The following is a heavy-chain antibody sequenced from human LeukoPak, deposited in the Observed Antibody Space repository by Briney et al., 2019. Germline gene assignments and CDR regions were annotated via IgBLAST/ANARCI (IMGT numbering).Heavy chain of an antibody. Sequence: GGSLRLSCAASGFTFSSYWMSWVRQAQGKGLEWVANIKQDGSEKYYVDTVKGRFTISRDNSKNSLYLQMNSLRAEDTAVYYCARDTGSYYEDGWFDPWGQGTLVTVSS. CDR3: ARDTGSYYEDGWFDP. V-gene: IGHV3-7*01. J-gene: IGHJ5*02. CDR2: IKQDGSEK. CDR1: GFTFSSYW. D-gene: IGHD1-26*01.